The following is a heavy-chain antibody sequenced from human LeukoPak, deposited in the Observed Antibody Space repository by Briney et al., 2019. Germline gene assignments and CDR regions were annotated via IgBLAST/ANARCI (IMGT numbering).Heavy chain of an antibody. D-gene: IGHD3-22*01. V-gene: IGHV1-2*02. J-gene: IGHJ4*02. Sequence: ASVKVSCKASGYTFTGYYMHWVRQAPGQGLEWMGWINPNSGVTNYAQNFQGRVTMTRDTSISTAYMELSRLRSDDTAVYYCARGRGVVTARHDYWGQGTLVTVSS. CDR3: ARGRGVVTARHDY. CDR1: GYTFTGYY. CDR2: INPNSGVT.